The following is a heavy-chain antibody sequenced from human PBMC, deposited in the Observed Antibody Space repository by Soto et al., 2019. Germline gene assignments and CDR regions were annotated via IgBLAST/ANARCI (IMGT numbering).Heavy chain of an antibody. J-gene: IGHJ4*02. Sequence: QVQLVESGGGVVQPGRSLRLSCAASGFTFSSYAMHWVRQAPGKGLEWVAVISYDGSNKYYADSVKGRFTISRDNSKNTLYLQMNSLRAEDTAVYYCARPQFEVYDTNFDYWGQGTLVTVSS. V-gene: IGHV3-30-3*01. CDR1: GFTFSSYA. D-gene: IGHD3-9*01. CDR2: ISYDGSNK. CDR3: ARPQFEVYDTNFDY.